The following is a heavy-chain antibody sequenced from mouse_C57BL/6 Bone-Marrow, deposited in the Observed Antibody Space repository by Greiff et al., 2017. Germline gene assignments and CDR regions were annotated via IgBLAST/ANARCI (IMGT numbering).Heavy chain of an antibody. CDR1: GFTFSDYG. V-gene: IGHV5-17*01. CDR2: ISSGSSTI. D-gene: IGHD1-1*01. Sequence: DVKLVESGGGLVKPGGSLKLSCAASGFTFSDYGMHWVRQAPEKGLEWVAYISSGSSTIYYAYTVKGRFTISRDNAKNTLFLQMTSLRSEDTAMYYCAGGGSSPYYAMDYWGQGTSVTVSS. CDR3: AGGGSSPYYAMDY. J-gene: IGHJ4*01.